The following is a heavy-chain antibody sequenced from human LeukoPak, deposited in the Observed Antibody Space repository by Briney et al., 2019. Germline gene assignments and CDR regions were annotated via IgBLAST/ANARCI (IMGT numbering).Heavy chain of an antibody. CDR1: GYTFTSYY. J-gene: IGHJ6*02. CDR3: ARDRVVIAVAGYYYGMDV. CDR2: ISAYNGNT. Sequence: ASVKVSCKASGYTFTSYYMHWVRQAPGQGLEWMGWISAYNGNTNYAQKLQGRVTMTTDTSTSTAYMELSRLRSDDTAVYYCARDRVVIAVAGYYYGMDVWGQGTTVTVSS. D-gene: IGHD6-19*01. V-gene: IGHV1-18*04.